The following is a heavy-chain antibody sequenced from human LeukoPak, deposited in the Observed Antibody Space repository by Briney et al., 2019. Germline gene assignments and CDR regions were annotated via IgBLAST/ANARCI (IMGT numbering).Heavy chain of an antibody. CDR2: INPSVGSA. CDR1: GDTFTSYS. J-gene: IGHJ4*02. CDR3: ARRVGTTRTAFDN. Sequence: ASVKVSCKASGDTFTSYSVHWGRQAPGQGLEWMATINPSVGSAIYAQKFQGRVTVTSDTSTSAVFMELTSLTSDDTAVYYCARRVGTTRTAFDNWGQGTLVTVSS. D-gene: IGHD1-14*01. V-gene: IGHV1-46*01.